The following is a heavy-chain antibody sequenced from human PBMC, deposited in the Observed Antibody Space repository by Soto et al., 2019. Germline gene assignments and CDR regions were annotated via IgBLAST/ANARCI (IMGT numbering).Heavy chain of an antibody. CDR2: IIPIFGTA. CDR3: ASRIVVATGWFDP. V-gene: IGHV1-69*06. Sequence: ASVKVSCKASGGTFSSYAISWMRQAPGQGLEWMGGIIPIFGTANYAQKFQGRVTITADKSTSTAYMELSSLRSEDTAVYYCASRIVVATGWFDPWGQGTLVTVSS. CDR1: GGTFSSYA. J-gene: IGHJ5*02. D-gene: IGHD3-22*01.